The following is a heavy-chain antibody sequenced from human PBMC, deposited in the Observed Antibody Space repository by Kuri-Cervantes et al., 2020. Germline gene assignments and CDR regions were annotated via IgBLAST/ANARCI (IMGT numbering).Heavy chain of an antibody. CDR2: IYTSGST. CDR1: GGSISSYY. D-gene: IGHD3-10*01. V-gene: IGHV4-4*07. Sequence: SETLSLTCTVSGGSISSYYWSWIRQPAGKGLEWIGRIYTSGSTNYNPSLKSRVTISVDTSKNQFSLKLSSVTAADTAVYYCARGKKKVYYYGSGSPGTYYFDYWGQGTLVTVSS. J-gene: IGHJ4*02. CDR3: ARGKKKVYYYGSGSPGTYYFDY.